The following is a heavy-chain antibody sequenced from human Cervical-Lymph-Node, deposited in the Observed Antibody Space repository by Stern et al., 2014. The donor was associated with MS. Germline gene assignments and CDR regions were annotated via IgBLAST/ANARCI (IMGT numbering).Heavy chain of an antibody. CDR3: ASAYHWKGMDV. V-gene: IGHV4-31*03. CDR1: GGSVSSGSYY. D-gene: IGHD1-20*01. J-gene: IGHJ6*02. CDR2: IYHSGST. Sequence: QVQLQESGPGLVKPSQTLSLTCTVSGGSVSSGSYYWHWIRQYPGKGLEWIGNIYHSGSTYYNPSLQSRLTISVDTSENQFSLKLSSVTAADTAVYYCASAYHWKGMDVWGQGTTVTVSS.